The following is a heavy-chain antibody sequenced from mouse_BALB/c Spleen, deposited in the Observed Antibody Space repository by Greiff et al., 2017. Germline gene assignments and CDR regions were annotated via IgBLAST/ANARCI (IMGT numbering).Heavy chain of an antibody. J-gene: IGHJ3*01. Sequence: EVQLQESGPGLVKPSQSLSFTCSVTGYSITSGYYWNWIRQFPGNKLEWMGYISYDGSNNYNPSLKHRFSITRDTSKNQFFLKLNSVTTEVTATYYCARGDRFAYWGQGTLVTVSA. CDR3: ARGDRFAY. D-gene: IGHD3-3*01. CDR2: ISYDGSN. V-gene: IGHV3-6*02. CDR1: GYSITSGYY.